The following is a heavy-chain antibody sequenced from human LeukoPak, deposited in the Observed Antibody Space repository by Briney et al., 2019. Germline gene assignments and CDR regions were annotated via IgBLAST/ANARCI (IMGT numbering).Heavy chain of an antibody. Sequence: PGGSLRLSCAASGFTFSSYSMNWVRRAPGKGLEWVSSISSSSSYIYYADSVKGRFTISRDNAKNSLYLQMNSLRAEDTAVYYCARCITGTPDYYYYYMDVWGKGTTVTVFS. CDR3: ARCITGTPDYYYYYMDV. V-gene: IGHV3-21*01. J-gene: IGHJ6*03. CDR1: GFTFSSYS. CDR2: ISSSSSYI. D-gene: IGHD1-7*01.